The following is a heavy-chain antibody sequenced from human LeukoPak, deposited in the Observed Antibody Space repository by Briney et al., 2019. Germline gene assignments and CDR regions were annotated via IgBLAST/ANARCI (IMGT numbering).Heavy chain of an antibody. J-gene: IGHJ4*02. Sequence: GGSLRLSCAASGFTFSSYAMHWVRQAPGKGLEWVAVISYDGSNKYYADSVKGRFTISRDNSKNTLYLQMNGLRAEDTAVYYCATEGGYSGNYRDCYFDYWGQGTLVTVSS. CDR3: ATEGGYSGNYRDCYFDY. CDR1: GFTFSSYA. D-gene: IGHD1-26*01. CDR2: ISYDGSNK. V-gene: IGHV3-30*04.